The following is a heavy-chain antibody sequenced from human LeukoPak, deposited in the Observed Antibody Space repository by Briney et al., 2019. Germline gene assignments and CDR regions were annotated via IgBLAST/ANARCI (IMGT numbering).Heavy chain of an antibody. CDR1: GFTFSSYS. J-gene: IGHJ4*02. V-gene: IGHV3-21*01. CDR2: ISSSSSYI. D-gene: IGHD3-10*01. CDR3: ASAIPGSYLEFVDY. Sequence: GGSLRPSCAASGFTFSSYSMDWVRQAPGKGLEWVSSISSSSSYIYYADSVKGRFTISRDNAKNSLYLQMNSLRAEDTAVYYCASAIPGSYLEFVDYWGQGTLVTVSS.